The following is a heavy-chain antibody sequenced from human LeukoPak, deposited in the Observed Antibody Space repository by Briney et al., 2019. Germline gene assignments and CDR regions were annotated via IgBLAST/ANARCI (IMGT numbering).Heavy chain of an antibody. J-gene: IGHJ4*02. D-gene: IGHD3-9*01. Sequence: GGSLRLSFAGSGFNFSSYAMHWVRQGPGKGLEWVAVISYDGSNKYYADSVKGRFTISRDNSKNTLYLQMNSLRAEDTAVYYCARGHYDILTGYSRGGPFDYWGQGTLVTVSS. V-gene: IGHV3-30*04. CDR2: ISYDGSNK. CDR3: ARGHYDILTGYSRGGPFDY. CDR1: GFNFSSYA.